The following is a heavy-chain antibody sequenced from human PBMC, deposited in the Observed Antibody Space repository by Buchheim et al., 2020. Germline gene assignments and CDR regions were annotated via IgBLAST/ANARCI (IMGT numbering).Heavy chain of an antibody. V-gene: IGHV3-74*01. D-gene: IGHD2-15*01. CDR3: ARDLDCSGGSCTLSLGGTYGMDV. CDR1: GFTFSSYW. J-gene: IGHJ6*02. Sequence: EMQLVESGGGLVQPGGSLRLSCAASGFTFSSYWMHWVRQAPGKGLVWASRINSDGSSTSYADSVKGRFTISRDNAKNTLYLQMNSLRAEDTAVYYCARDLDCSGGSCTLSLGGTYGMDVWGQGTT. CDR2: INSDGSST.